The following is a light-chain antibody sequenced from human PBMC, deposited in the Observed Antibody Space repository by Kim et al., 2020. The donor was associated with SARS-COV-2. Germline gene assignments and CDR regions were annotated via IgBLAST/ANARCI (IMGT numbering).Light chain of an antibody. CDR3: QSYESTYVV. J-gene: IGLJ2*01. V-gene: IGLV6-57*03. CDR2: EDD. CDR1: SGSIASNY. Sequence: NFMLTQPHSVSESPGKTVTISCNRSSGSIASNYVQCYQQRPGSVPTTVIYEDDKRPSGVPDRISGSIDSSSNSASLTISGLKTEHGADYFYQSYESTYVVFGGGNQLTVL.